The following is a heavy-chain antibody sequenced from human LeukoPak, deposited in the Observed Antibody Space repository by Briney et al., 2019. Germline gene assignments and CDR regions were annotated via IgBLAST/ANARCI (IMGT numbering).Heavy chain of an antibody. J-gene: IGHJ4*02. Sequence: GGSLRLSCAASGFTFSSYSMNWVRQAPGKGLEWVSSITSSSIYKYYADSMKGRFTISRDNAKNSLYLQMDSLRAEDTAVYYCARDGITMRILEYWGQGTLVTVSS. V-gene: IGHV3-21*01. CDR3: ARDGITMRILEY. CDR1: GFTFSSYS. CDR2: ITSSSIYK. D-gene: IGHD3-10*01.